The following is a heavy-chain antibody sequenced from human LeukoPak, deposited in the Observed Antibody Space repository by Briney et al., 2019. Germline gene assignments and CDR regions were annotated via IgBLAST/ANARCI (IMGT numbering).Heavy chain of an antibody. CDR2: IYTSGST. D-gene: IGHD3-3*01. V-gene: IGHV4-4*07. CDR1: GGSFSGYY. J-gene: IGHJ4*02. Sequence: SETLSLTCAVYGGSFSGYYWSWIRQPAGKGLEWIGRIYTSGSTNYNPSLKSRVTMSVDTSKNQFSLKLSSVTAADTAVYYCAREMGITIFGVVILYYFDYWGQGTLVTVSS. CDR3: AREMGITIFGVVILYYFDY.